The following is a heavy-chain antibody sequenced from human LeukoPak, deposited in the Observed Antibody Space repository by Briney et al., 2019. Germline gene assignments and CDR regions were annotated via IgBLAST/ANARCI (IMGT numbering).Heavy chain of an antibody. CDR3: ARVYNWNDGDCYYGMDV. V-gene: IGHV5-51*01. CDR1: GYSFTSYW. D-gene: IGHD1-1*01. J-gene: IGHJ6*04. CDR2: IYPGDSDT. Sequence: GESLKISCKGSGYSFTSYWIGWVRQMPGKGLEWMGIIYPGDSDTRYSASFQGQVTISADKSISTAYLQWSSLKASDTAMYYCARVYNWNDGDCYYGMDVWGKGTTVTVSS.